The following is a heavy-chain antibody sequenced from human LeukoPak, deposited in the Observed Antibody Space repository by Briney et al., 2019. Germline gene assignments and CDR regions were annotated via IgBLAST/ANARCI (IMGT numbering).Heavy chain of an antibody. CDR2: IYYSGNT. D-gene: IGHD5-24*01. CDR1: GGSISSYY. Sequence: SETLSLTCTVSGGSISSYYWSWIRQPPGKGLEWIGYIYYSGNTNYNPSLKSRVTISVDTSKNQFSLKLSSVTAADTAVYYCARGYNYGYFDYRGQGTLVTVSS. J-gene: IGHJ4*02. V-gene: IGHV4-59*01. CDR3: ARGYNYGYFDY.